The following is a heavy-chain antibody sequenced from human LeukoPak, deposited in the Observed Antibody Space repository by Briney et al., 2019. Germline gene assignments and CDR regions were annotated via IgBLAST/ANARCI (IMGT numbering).Heavy chain of an antibody. V-gene: IGHV1-8*01. CDR3: ARDRLLAARLLHNWFDP. CDR1: GYTFTSYD. Sequence: ASVKVSCKASGYTFTSYDINWVRQATGQGLEWMGWMNPNSGNTGYAQKFQGRVTMTRNTSISTAYVELSSLRSEDTAVYYCARDRLLAARLLHNWFDPWGQGTLVTVSS. CDR2: MNPNSGNT. J-gene: IGHJ5*02. D-gene: IGHD6-6*01.